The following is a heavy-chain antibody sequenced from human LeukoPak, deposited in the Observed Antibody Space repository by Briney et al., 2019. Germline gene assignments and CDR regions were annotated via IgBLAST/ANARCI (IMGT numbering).Heavy chain of an antibody. V-gene: IGHV1-2*02. D-gene: IGHD2-21*02. CDR2: INPNSGGA. CDR3: ARGLGDHFDY. Sequence: VASVKVSCKASGYXFTEYYIHWVRQAPGQGLEWMGWINPNSGGANYAENFQGRVTMTRDTSTSTVYMELSSLRSEDTAVYYCARGLGDHFDYWGQGTLVTVSS. CDR1: GYXFTEYY. J-gene: IGHJ4*02.